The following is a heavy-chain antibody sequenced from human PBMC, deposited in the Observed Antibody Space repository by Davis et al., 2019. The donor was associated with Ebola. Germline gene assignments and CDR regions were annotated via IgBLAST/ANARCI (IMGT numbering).Heavy chain of an antibody. CDR2: IYYSGST. D-gene: IGHD4-23*01. V-gene: IGHV4-39*01. CDR1: GGSISSSSYY. J-gene: IGHJ6*02. CDR3: AITTVADLYYYYGMDV. Sequence: SETLSLTCTVSGGSISSSSYYWGWIRQPPGKGLEWIGSIYYSGSTYYNPSLKSRVTISVDTSKNQFSLKLSSVTAADTAVYYCAITTVADLYYYYGMDVWGQGTTVTVSS.